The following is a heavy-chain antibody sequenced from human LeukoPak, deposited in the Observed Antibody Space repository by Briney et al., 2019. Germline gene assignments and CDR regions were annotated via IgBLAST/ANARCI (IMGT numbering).Heavy chain of an antibody. D-gene: IGHD3-3*01. V-gene: IGHV4-59*08. CDR3: ARGGNDFWSGPLLNY. Sequence: PSETXSXXXTVSGGSISSXYXSWIRXPPGKGLXWXGYIYYSGSTNYNPSLKSRVTISVDTSKNQFSLKLSSVTAADTAVYYCARGGNDFWSGPLLNYWGQGTLVTVSS. CDR1: GGSISSXY. J-gene: IGHJ4*02. CDR2: IYYSGST.